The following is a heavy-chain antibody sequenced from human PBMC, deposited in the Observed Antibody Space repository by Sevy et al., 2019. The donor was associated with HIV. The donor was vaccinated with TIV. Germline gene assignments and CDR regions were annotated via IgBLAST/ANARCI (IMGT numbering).Heavy chain of an antibody. V-gene: IGHV1-2*02. J-gene: IGHJ6*02. D-gene: IGHD2-15*01. CDR1: GYTFTGYY. CDR2: INPNSGGT. CDR3: ASAAQYSSGGSCYGPGDYYYGMDV. Sequence: ASVKVSCKASGYTFTGYYMHWVRQAPGQGLEWMGWINPNSGGTNYAQKFQGRVTMTRDTSISTAYMELSRLRSDDTAVYYCASAAQYSSGGSCYGPGDYYYGMDVWGQGTTVTVSS.